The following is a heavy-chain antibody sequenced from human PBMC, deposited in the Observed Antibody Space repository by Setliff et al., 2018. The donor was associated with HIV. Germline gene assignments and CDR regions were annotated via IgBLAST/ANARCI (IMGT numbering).Heavy chain of an antibody. CDR3: ARHNVITFAGLLFDYFYYGMDV. J-gene: IGHJ6*02. CDR2: IDYTGSA. D-gene: IGHD3-16*01. V-gene: IGHV4-59*11. Sequence: SETLSLTCTVPGGSINDQYFSWIRQPPGKGLEWIGSIDYTGSAKHNPSLNSRGTILLDTSKNELSLKLTSVTAADTAVYYCARHNVITFAGLLFDYFYYGMDVWGHGTTVTVSS. CDR1: GGSINDQY.